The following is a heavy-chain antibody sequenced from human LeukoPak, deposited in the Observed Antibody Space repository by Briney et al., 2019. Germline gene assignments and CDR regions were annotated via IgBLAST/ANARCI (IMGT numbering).Heavy chain of an antibody. CDR1: GFTFSNYA. CDR2: ISNSGGSA. J-gene: IGHJ3*02. Sequence: GGSLRLSCAASGFTFSNYAMSWVRQAPGKGLEWVSGISNSGGSAYYADSVKGRFTISRDNSKNTLYLQMNSLRAEDTAVYYCAKDQQHIVVVPAAMRGVSDAFGIWGQGTMVTVSS. CDR3: AKDQQHIVVVPAAMRGVSDAFGI. D-gene: IGHD2-2*01. V-gene: IGHV3-23*01.